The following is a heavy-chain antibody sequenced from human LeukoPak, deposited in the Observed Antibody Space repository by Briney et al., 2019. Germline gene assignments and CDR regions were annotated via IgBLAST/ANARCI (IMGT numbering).Heavy chain of an antibody. Sequence: SETLSLTCTVSGGSISSSSYYWGWIRQPPGKGLEWIGSIYYSESTYYNPSLKSRVTISVDTSKNQFSLKLSSVTAADTAVYYCARQAVVPAAPDAFDIWGQGTMVTVSS. D-gene: IGHD2-2*01. CDR3: ARQAVVPAAPDAFDI. J-gene: IGHJ3*02. CDR1: GGSISSSSYY. V-gene: IGHV4-39*01. CDR2: IYYSEST.